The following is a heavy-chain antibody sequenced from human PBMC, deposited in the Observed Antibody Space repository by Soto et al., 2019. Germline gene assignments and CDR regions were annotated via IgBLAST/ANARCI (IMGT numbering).Heavy chain of an antibody. CDR1: GGSISSGGYS. V-gene: IGHV4-30-2*01. CDR3: ARGLGCNNGVCYYGYFDL. Sequence: QLQLQESGSGLVKPSQTLSLTCAVSGGSISSGGYSWSWIRQPPGKGLEWIGYIYHSGSTYYNPSLKSRVTISVDRSKNQFSLKLSSATAAVTAVYYCARGLGCNNGVCYYGYFDLWGRGTQVTVSS. J-gene: IGHJ2*01. CDR2: IYHSGST. D-gene: IGHD2-8*01.